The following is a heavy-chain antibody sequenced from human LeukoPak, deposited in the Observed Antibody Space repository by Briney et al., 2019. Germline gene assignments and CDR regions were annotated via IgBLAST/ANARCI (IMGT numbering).Heavy chain of an antibody. Sequence: GGSLRLSCAASGFTFSDCYMSWIRQAPGKGLEWVSYISSSGSTIYYAVSVKGRFTISRDNAKNSLYLQMNSLRAEDTAVYYCAREVKGEYCSSTSCSRVGDVWGQGTTVTVSS. CDR3: AREVKGEYCSSTSCSRVGDV. J-gene: IGHJ6*02. CDR2: ISSSGSTI. D-gene: IGHD2-2*01. V-gene: IGHV3-11*01. CDR1: GFTFSDCY.